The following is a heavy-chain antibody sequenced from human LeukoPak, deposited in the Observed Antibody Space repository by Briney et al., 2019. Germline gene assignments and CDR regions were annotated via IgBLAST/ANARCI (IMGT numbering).Heavy chain of an antibody. V-gene: IGHV1-2*02. D-gene: IGHD5-18*01. CDR1: GYTFTAYY. CDR3: AFGIQLWLRGARGAFDI. J-gene: IGHJ3*02. CDR2: INPNSGGT. Sequence: ASVKVSCTASGYTFTAYYMHWVRQAPGPGLEWMGWINPNSGGTNYAQKSQGRVTMTRDTSISTAYMELSRLRSDDTAVYYCAFGIQLWLRGARGAFDIWGQGTMVTVSS.